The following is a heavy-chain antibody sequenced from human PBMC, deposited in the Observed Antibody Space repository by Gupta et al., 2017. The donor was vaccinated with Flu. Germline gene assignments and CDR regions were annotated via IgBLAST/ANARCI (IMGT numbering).Heavy chain of an antibody. CDR1: GYSFTNYW. V-gene: IGHV5-51*01. CDR2: MYPGDSDT. Sequence: EVQLVQSGAEVKQHGESLKISCKGSGYSFTNYWIGWVRQMPGKGLEWMGIMYPGDSDTRYSPSFQGQVTISADKSISTAYLQWSSLKASDIAIYYCARADVSYQYYGMDVWGQGTTVTVSS. D-gene: IGHD3-16*02. J-gene: IGHJ6*02. CDR3: ARADVSYQYYGMDV.